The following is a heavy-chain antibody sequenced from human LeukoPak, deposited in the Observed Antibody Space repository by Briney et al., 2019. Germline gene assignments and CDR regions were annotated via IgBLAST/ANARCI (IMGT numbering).Heavy chain of an antibody. CDR3: AKDRGSRGYSNYDFDY. D-gene: IGHD4-11*01. Sequence: PGRSLRLSCAASGFTFSSYGMHWVRQAPGKGLEWVAVIWYDGSNKYYADSVKGRFTISRENSKNTLYLQMNSLRAEDTAVYYCAKDRGSRGYSNYDFDYWGQGTLVTVSS. J-gene: IGHJ4*02. CDR1: GFTFSSYG. CDR2: IWYDGSNK. V-gene: IGHV3-33*06.